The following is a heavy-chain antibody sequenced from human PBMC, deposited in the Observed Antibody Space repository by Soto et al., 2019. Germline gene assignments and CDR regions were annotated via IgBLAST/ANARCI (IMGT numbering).Heavy chain of an antibody. V-gene: IGHV1-69*02. D-gene: IGHD2-2*01. J-gene: IGHJ4*02. CDR1: GGTFSSYT. CDR2: IIPILGIA. Sequence: ASVKVSCKASGGTFSSYTISWVRQAPGQGLEWMGRIIPILGIANYAQKFQGRVTITADKSTSTAYMELSSLRSEDTAVYNCARGCSSTSGYPPAWGQGTLVTAPQ. CDR3: ARGCSSTSGYPPA.